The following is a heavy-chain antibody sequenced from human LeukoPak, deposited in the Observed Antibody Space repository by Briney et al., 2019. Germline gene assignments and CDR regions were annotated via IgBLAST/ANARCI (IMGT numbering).Heavy chain of an antibody. D-gene: IGHD2-2*01. CDR3: ARGRSHCSSTSCPGAFDI. Sequence: SETLSLTCTVSGGSISSYYWSWIRQPAGKGLEWIGRIYTSGSTNYNPSLKSRVTISVDTSKNQFSLKLSSVTAADTAVYYCARGRSHCSSTSCPGAFDIWGQGTMVTVSS. CDR1: GGSISSYY. V-gene: IGHV4-4*07. J-gene: IGHJ3*02. CDR2: IYTSGST.